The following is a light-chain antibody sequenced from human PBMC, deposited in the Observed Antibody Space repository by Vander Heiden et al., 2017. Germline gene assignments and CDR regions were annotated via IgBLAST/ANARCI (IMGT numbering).Light chain of an antibody. Sequence: QSALTQPRSVSGSPGQSDTISCTGTSSDVGAYNYVSWYQHHPGKAPKLVIYEVAERPSGVPDRFSGSKSGNMASLTISGLQAEDEGDYYCCSYTGRYSVIFGGGTKLAVL. J-gene: IGLJ2*01. CDR3: CSYTGRYSVI. V-gene: IGLV2-11*01. CDR1: SSDVGAYNY. CDR2: EVA.